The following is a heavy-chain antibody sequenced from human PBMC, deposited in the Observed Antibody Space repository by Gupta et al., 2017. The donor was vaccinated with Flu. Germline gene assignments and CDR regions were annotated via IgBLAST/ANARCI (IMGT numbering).Heavy chain of an antibody. V-gene: IGHV3-30*18. J-gene: IGHJ6*02. CDR2: ISDDGNTK. D-gene: IGHD6-13*01. CDR1: YG. CDR3: AKKVGYTVDKYGMDV. Sequence: YGMHWVRQAPGKGLEWVAVISDDGNTKFHADSGKGRFTISKDNSKNTLYLQMNSLSPEDTAVYYCAKKVGYTVDKYGMDVWGQGTTVTVSS.